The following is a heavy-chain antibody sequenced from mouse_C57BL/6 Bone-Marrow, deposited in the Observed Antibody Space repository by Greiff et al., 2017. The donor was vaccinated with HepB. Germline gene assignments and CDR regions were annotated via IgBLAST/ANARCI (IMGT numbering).Heavy chain of an antibody. V-gene: IGHV1-81*01. CDR2: IYPRSGNT. D-gene: IGHD2-4*01. CDR3: ARRDYDFSY. CDR1: GYTFTSYG. J-gene: IGHJ3*01. Sequence: VMLVESGAELARPGASVKLSCKASGYTFTSYGISWVKQRTGQGLEWIGEIYPRSGNTYYNEKFKGKATLTADKSSSTAYMELRSLTSEDSAGYFCARRDYDFSYWGQGTLVTVSA.